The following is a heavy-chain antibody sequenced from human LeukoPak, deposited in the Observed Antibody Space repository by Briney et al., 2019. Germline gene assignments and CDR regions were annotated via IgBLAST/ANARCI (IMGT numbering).Heavy chain of an antibody. CDR1: GFPFSGYP. V-gene: IGHV3-23*01. CDR3: AKRVAALNYYFDY. J-gene: IGHJ4*02. Sequence: GGSLRLSCAASGFPFSGYPMSWVRQAPGKGLEWVSPVAGGGGSTFYADSVKGRFTISRENSKNTLYLQMNTLRAEDTAVYYCAKRVAALNYYFDYWGQGTLVTVSS. CDR2: VAGGGGST.